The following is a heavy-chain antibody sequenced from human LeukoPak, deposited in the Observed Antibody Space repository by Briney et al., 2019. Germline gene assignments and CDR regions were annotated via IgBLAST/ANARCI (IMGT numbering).Heavy chain of an antibody. CDR3: ARIPDYDYVWGNYRYTLDS. Sequence: GESLKISCKGSGYRFTSYWIGWVRQMPGKGLEWMGIIYPGDSDTRYSPSFQGQVTISADKSITTAYLQWSSLKASDTAMYYCARIPDYDYVWGNYRYTLDSWGQGTLVTVSS. CDR2: IYPGDSDT. V-gene: IGHV5-51*01. J-gene: IGHJ4*02. D-gene: IGHD3-16*02. CDR1: GYRFTSYW.